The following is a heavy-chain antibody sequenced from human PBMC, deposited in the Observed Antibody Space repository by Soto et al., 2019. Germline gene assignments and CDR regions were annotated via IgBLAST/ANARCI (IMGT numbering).Heavy chain of an antibody. D-gene: IGHD3-10*01. CDR2: IYSGGST. CDR1: GFTVSSNY. V-gene: IGHV3-66*01. J-gene: IGHJ4*02. Sequence: EVQLVESGGGLVQPGGSLRLSCAASGFTVSSNYMSWVRQAPGKGLEWVSVIYSGGSTYYADSVKGRFTISRDNSKNTLYLQMNSLRAEDTAVYYCAREWYYYGSGSYVDYWGQGTLVTVSS. CDR3: AREWYYYGSGSYVDY.